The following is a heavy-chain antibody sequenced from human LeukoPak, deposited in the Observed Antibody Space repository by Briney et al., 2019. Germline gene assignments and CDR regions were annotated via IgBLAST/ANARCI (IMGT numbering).Heavy chain of an antibody. CDR1: GYTFTSYG. D-gene: IGHD1-1*01. J-gene: IGHJ6*03. CDR2: ISAYNGNT. V-gene: IGHV1-18*01. Sequence: ASVKVSCKASGYTFTSYGISWVRQAPGQGLEWMGWISAYNGNTNYAQKLQGRVTMTTDTSTSTAYMELRSLRSDDTAVYYCARARSLVQSYYYYYMDVWGKGTTVTISS. CDR3: ARARSLVQSYYYYYMDV.